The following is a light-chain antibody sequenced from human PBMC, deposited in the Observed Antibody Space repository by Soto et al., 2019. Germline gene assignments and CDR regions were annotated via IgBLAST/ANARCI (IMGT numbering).Light chain of an antibody. Sequence: DIELTQSPATLSVSPGERATLSCRASQSVSSYLAWYQQKPGQAPRLLIYDASNRATGIPARFSGSGSGTEFTLTISSLQSEDFAVYYCQQYNNWPRTFGQGTNVDIK. CDR3: QQYNNWPRT. CDR1: QSVSSY. V-gene: IGKV3D-15*01. CDR2: DAS. J-gene: IGKJ1*01.